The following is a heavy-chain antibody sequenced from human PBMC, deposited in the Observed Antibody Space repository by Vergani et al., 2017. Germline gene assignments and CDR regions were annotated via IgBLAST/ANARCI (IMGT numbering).Heavy chain of an antibody. J-gene: IGHJ4*02. CDR3: AKGNGWYDVLGDY. Sequence: QVQLVESGGGVVQPGRSLRLSCAASGFTFSSYGMHWVRQAPGKGLEWVAVIWYDGSNKYYADSVKGRFTISRDNSKRTLYLQMNSLRAEDTAVFYCAKGNGWYDVLGDYWGQGTLVTVSS. D-gene: IGHD6-19*01. CDR1: GFTFSSYG. V-gene: IGHV3-33*06. CDR2: IWYDGSNK.